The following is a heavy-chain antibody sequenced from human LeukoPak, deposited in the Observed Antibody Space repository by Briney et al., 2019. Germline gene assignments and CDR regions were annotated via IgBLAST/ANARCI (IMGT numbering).Heavy chain of an antibody. CDR2: INHSGST. Sequence: SETLSLTCAVYGGSLSGYYWSWIRQPPGKGLEWIGEINHSGSTNYNPSLKSRVTISVDTSKNQFSLKLSSVTAADTAVYYCASLPGPYDSSGYYWRDYWGQGTLVTVSS. V-gene: IGHV4-34*01. CDR1: GGSLSGYY. D-gene: IGHD3-22*01. J-gene: IGHJ4*02. CDR3: ASLPGPYDSSGYYWRDY.